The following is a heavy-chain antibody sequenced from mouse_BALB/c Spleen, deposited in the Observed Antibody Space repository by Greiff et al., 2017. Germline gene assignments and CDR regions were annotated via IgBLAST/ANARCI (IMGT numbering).Heavy chain of an antibody. CDR2: INPSNGGT. Sequence: QVQLQQSGAELVKPGASVKLSCKASGYTFTSYYMYWVKQRPGQGLEWIGEINPSNGGTNFNEKFKSKATLTVDKSSSTAYMQLSSLTSEDSAVYYCTRGDLLLRFDYWGQGTTLTVSA. V-gene: IGHV1S81*02. J-gene: IGHJ2*01. D-gene: IGHD1-1*01. CDR3: TRGDLLLRFDY. CDR1: GYTFTSYY.